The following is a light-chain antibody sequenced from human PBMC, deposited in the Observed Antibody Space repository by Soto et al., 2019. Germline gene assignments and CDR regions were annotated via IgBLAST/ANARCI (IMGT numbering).Light chain of an antibody. CDR1: QDIAGY. CDR2: GAP. V-gene: IGKV1D-12*01. Sequence: DITVTQSPSSVSASVGDRVTITCRASQDIAGYLAWYQHKPGSTPELLIPGAPRLQSGVQARFSGSGSGTDFTLSINSLQPADFATDYCKQAYSFPITFGQGTRLDIK. J-gene: IGKJ5*01. CDR3: KQAYSFPIT.